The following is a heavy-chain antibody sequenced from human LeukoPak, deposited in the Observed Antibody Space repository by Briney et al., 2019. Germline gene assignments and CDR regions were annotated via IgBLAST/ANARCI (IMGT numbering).Heavy chain of an antibody. J-gene: IGHJ4*02. V-gene: IGHV3-48*03. D-gene: IGHD3-16*01. Sequence: GGSLRLSCAASGFTFSSYEMNWVRQTPGQGLEWVSVISRDSRTIFYADSVKGRFTVSRDNARNSLSLQMDSLRAEDTAVYYCATSPPGGPIDNWGQGTLVTVS. CDR1: GFTFSSYE. CDR3: ATSPPGGPIDN. CDR2: ISRDSRTI.